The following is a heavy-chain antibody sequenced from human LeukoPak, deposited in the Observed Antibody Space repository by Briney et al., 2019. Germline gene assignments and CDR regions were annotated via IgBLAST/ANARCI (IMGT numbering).Heavy chain of an antibody. V-gene: IGHV3-30*18. D-gene: IGHD6-13*01. Sequence: PGGSLRLSCAASGFTFSSYGMHWVRQAPGKGLEWVAVISYDGSNKYYAYSVKGRFTISRDNSKNPLYLQMNSLSAEDTAVYYCAKEPSSYSSSWYGMDVWGQGTTVTVSS. CDR2: ISYDGSNK. J-gene: IGHJ6*02. CDR3: AKEPSSYSSSWYGMDV. CDR1: GFTFSSYG.